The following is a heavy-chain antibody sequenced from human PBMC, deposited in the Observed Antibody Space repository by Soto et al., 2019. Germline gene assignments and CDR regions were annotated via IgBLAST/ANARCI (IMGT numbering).Heavy chain of an antibody. CDR2: ISSSSSYI. Sequence: GSLRLSCAASGFTFSSYSMNWVRQAPGKGLEWVSSISSSSSYIYYADSVKGRFTISRDNAKNSLYLQMNSLRAEDTAVYYCARADDYGDYAPGSPFDFWGQGTLVTVSS. CDR3: ARADDYGDYAPGSPFDF. D-gene: IGHD4-17*01. J-gene: IGHJ4*02. CDR1: GFTFSSYS. V-gene: IGHV3-21*01.